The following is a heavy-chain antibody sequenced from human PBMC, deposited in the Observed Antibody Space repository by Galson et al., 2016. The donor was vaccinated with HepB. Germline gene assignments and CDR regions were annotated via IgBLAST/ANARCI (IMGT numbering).Heavy chain of an antibody. CDR3: VPVRRLRRSLTPWFDP. J-gene: IGHJ5*02. CDR1: GFSFTTYS. V-gene: IGHV3-48*01. CDR2: ISGSGSTI. D-gene: IGHD1-14*01. Sequence: SLRLSCAASGFSFTTYSMNWVRQAPGKGLEWVSYISGSGSTIYYADSLKGRFTISRDNAKNSVSLRMNSLRVEDTAVYYCVPVRRLRRSLTPWFDPWGQGTLVTVSS.